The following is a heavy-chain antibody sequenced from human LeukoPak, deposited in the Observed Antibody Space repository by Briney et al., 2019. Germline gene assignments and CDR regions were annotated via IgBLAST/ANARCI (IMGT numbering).Heavy chain of an antibody. Sequence: GASVKVSCKASGYTFTSYGISWVRQAPGQGLEWMGWISAYNGNTNYAQKLQGRVTMTRDTSTSTVYMELSSLRSEDTAVYYCARGTYYYDSSGLRYFDYWGQGTLVTVSS. J-gene: IGHJ4*02. CDR2: ISAYNGNT. CDR3: ARGTYYYDSSGLRYFDY. CDR1: GYTFTSYG. D-gene: IGHD3-22*01. V-gene: IGHV1-18*01.